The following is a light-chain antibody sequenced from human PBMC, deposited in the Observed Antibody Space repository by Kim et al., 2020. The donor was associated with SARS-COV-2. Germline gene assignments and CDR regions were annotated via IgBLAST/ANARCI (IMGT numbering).Light chain of an antibody. V-gene: IGLV3-19*01. CDR3: YSRESSGNHCI. CDR1: SLRSYY. J-gene: IGLJ2*01. CDR2: GKN. Sequence: ALGQTVRSTCHGDSLRSYYASWFQQKPGQAPILVFYGKNNRPSGIPDRFSGSYSGNTASLTITAAQAEDEADYYCYSRESSGNHCIFGGGTQLTVL.